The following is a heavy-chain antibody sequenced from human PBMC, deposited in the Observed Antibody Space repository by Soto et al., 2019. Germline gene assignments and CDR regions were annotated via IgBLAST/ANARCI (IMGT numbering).Heavy chain of an antibody. V-gene: IGHV4-31*03. D-gene: IGHD3-9*01. Sequence: QVQLQESGPGLVKPSQTLSLTCTVSGGSISSGGYYWSWIRQHPGKGLEWIGYIYYSGSTYYNPSLKSRVTISVDTSKNQFSLKLSSVTAADTAVYYCARGAFGYFDWLPPPREFDYWGQGTLVTVSS. J-gene: IGHJ4*02. CDR3: ARGAFGYFDWLPPPREFDY. CDR2: IYYSGST. CDR1: GGSISSGGYY.